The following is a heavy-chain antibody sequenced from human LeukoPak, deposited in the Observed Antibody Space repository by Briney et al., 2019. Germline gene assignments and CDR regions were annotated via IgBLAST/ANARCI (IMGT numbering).Heavy chain of an antibody. D-gene: IGHD2-2*03. J-gene: IGHJ3*02. CDR1: GFTFSSYS. Sequence: PGGSLRLSCAASGFTFSSYSMNWVRQAPGKGLGWVSSISSSSSYIYYADSVKGRYTISRDNAKNSLYLQMNSLGAEDTAVYYCASGYCSSTSCQYSAFDIWGQGTMVTVSS. CDR2: ISSSSSYI. V-gene: IGHV3-21*01. CDR3: ASGYCSSTSCQYSAFDI.